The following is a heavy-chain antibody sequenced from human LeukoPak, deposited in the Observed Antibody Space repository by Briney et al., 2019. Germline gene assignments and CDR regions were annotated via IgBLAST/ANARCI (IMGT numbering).Heavy chain of an antibody. D-gene: IGHD3-9*01. CDR3: TTEGILTAPGAFDI. V-gene: IGHV3-21*03. Sequence: GGSLRLSCAASGFTFSSYSMNWVRQAPGKGLEWVSSISSSSSYIYYADSVKGRFTISRDNAKNLLYLQMNSLRAEDTAVYYCTTEGILTAPGAFDIWGQGTMVTVSS. CDR2: ISSSSSYI. CDR1: GFTFSSYS. J-gene: IGHJ3*02.